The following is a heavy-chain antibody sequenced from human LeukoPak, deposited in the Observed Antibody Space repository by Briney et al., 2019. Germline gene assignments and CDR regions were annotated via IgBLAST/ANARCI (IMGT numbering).Heavy chain of an antibody. V-gene: IGHV1-2*02. J-gene: IGHJ4*02. CDR3: ARDKGLERRGTFDY. Sequence: ASVKVSCKASGYTFTGHYMHWVRQAPGQGLGWMGWINPNSGGTNYAQKFQGRVTMTRDPSISTAYMELSRLRSDDTAVYYCARDKGLERRGTFDYWGQGTLVTVSS. CDR2: INPNSGGT. D-gene: IGHD1-1*01. CDR1: GYTFTGHY.